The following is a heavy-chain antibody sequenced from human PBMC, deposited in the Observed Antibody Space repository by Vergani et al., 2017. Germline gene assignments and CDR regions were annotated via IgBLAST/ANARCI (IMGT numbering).Heavy chain of an antibody. D-gene: IGHD2-2*01. CDR3: ARERGYCSSTSCFNWFDP. Sequence: QVQLQQWGAGLLKPSQTLSLTCAVSGGSISSGGYSWGWIRPPPGKGLDWIGYIYHSGSTYYNPSLKSRVTISVDRSKNQFSLKLSSVTAADTAVYYCARERGYCSSTSCFNWFDPWGQGTLVTVSS. CDR2: IYHSGST. V-gene: IGHV4-30-2*01. CDR1: GGSISSGGYS. J-gene: IGHJ5*02.